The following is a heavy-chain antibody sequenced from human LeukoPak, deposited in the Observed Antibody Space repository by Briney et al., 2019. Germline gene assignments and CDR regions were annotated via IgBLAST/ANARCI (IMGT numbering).Heavy chain of an antibody. D-gene: IGHD6-13*01. V-gene: IGHV1-8*01. CDR1: GYTFTSYD. CDR2: MNPNSGNT. CDR3: ARGSGYSSSSDFDY. Sequence: ASVKVSCKASGYTFTSYDIDWVRQATGQGLEWMGWMNPNSGNTGYAQKFQGRVTMTRNTSISTAYMELSSLRSEDTAVYYCARGSGYSSSSDFDYWGQGTLVTVSS. J-gene: IGHJ4*02.